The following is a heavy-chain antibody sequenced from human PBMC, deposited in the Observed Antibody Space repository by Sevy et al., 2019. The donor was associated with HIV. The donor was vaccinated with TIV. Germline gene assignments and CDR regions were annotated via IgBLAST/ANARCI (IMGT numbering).Heavy chain of an antibody. V-gene: IGHV3-30-3*01. D-gene: IGHD3-10*01. J-gene: IGHJ6*02. CDR2: ISYDGSNK. CDR1: GFTFSSYA. Sequence: GESLKISCAASGFTFSSYAMHWVRQAPGKGLEWVAVISYDGSNKYYADSVKGRFTISRDNSKNTLYLQMNNLRAEDTAVYYCARDWGSGSYPKGIPLWSTYYYYGMDVWGQGTTVTVSS. CDR3: ARDWGSGSYPKGIPLWSTYYYYGMDV.